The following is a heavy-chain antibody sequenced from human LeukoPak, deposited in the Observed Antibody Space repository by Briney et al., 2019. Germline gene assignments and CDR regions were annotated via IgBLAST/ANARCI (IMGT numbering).Heavy chain of an antibody. CDR2: ISYDGSNE. Sequence: GGSLRLSCAASGFTFSGYAMHWVRQAPGKGLEWEAVISYDGSNEYYADSVKGRFTISRDNSKNTLYLQMNSLSVEDTAVYYCARVGYYASGPFSYFDYWGQGTLVTVSS. D-gene: IGHD3-10*01. CDR1: GFTFSGYA. CDR3: ARVGYYASGPFSYFDY. J-gene: IGHJ4*02. V-gene: IGHV3-30-3*01.